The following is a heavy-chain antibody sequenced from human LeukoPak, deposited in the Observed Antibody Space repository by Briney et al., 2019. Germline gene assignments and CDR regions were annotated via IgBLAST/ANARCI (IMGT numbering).Heavy chain of an antibody. V-gene: IGHV3-49*03. CDR3: ANLLRWEPY. Sequence: GGSLRLSCTASGFTFGDYAMSWFRQAPGKGLEWVGFIRSKAYGGTTEYAASVKGRFTISRDNSKNTLYLQMNSLRAEDTAVYYCANLLRWEPYWGQGTLVTVSS. D-gene: IGHD4-23*01. CDR1: GFTFGDYA. J-gene: IGHJ4*02. CDR2: IRSKAYGGTT.